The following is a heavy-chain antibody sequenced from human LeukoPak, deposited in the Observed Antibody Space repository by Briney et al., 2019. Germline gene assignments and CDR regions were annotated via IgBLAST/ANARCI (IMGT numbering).Heavy chain of an antibody. CDR3: AREGYYDSSGYLSFDY. D-gene: IGHD3-22*01. CDR2: ISAYNGNT. CDR1: GYTFTSYG. V-gene: IGHV1-18*01. Sequence: ASVTVSCKASGYTFTSYGISWVRQAPGQGLEWMGWISAYNGNTNYAQKLQGRVTMTTDTSTSTAYMELRSLRSDDTAVYYCAREGYYDSSGYLSFDYWGQGTLVTVSS. J-gene: IGHJ4*02.